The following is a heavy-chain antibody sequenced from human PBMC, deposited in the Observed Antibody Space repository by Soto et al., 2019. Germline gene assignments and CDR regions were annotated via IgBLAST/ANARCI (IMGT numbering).Heavy chain of an antibody. J-gene: IGHJ4*02. D-gene: IGHD2-15*01. CDR1: GFSFNSYG. CDR2: IWYDGTNQ. CDR3: ARARYCSGSRCDAESDY. Sequence: QVQLVESGGGVVQPGRSLRLSCAASGFSFNSYGMQWVRQAPGKGLDWVAAIWYDGTNQYYADSVRGRFTISRDNSKSTLLLQMNSLRAEDTAMYYCARARYCSGSRCDAESDYWGQGTLVTVSS. V-gene: IGHV3-33*01.